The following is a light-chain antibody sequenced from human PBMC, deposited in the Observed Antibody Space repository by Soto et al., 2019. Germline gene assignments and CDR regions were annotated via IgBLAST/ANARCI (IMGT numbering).Light chain of an antibody. J-gene: IGKJ4*01. Sequence: EIVLTQSPATLSLSPGETATLSCRASQSVSSNLASYQQKPGQAHRLLIYDTSNRVTGIPATFSGSGSGTDFTLTISSLEPEDFAVYYCQQRTNWPLTFGGGTKVEIK. CDR3: QQRTNWPLT. CDR2: DTS. V-gene: IGKV3-11*01. CDR1: QSVSSN.